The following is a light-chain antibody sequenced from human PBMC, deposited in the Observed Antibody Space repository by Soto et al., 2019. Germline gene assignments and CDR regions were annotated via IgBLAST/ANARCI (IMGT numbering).Light chain of an antibody. J-gene: IGKJ4*01. V-gene: IGKV3-20*01. CDR1: QSVSSSY. CDR3: QQYCSSHT. Sequence: EIVLTQSPGTLSLSPGERATLSCRASQSVSSSYLAWYQQKPGQAPRLLIYGASSRATGIPDRFSGSGSGTDFTLPSSRLEPGDFAVYYCQQYCSSHTFGGGTKVEIK. CDR2: GAS.